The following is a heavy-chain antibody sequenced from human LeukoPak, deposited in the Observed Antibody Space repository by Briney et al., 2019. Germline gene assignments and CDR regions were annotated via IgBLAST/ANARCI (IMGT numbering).Heavy chain of an antibody. CDR1: GFTFSSYG. J-gene: IGHJ6*03. Sequence: GGSLRLSCAASGFTFSSYGMHWVRQAPGKGLEWVAVIWYGGSNKYYADSVKGRFTISRDNSKNTLYLQMNSLRAEDTAVYYCAKGGRAGGYDLDYCYYYMDVWGKGTTVTVSS. D-gene: IGHD5-12*01. CDR3: AKGGRAGGYDLDYCYYYMDV. V-gene: IGHV3-30*02. CDR2: IWYGGSNK.